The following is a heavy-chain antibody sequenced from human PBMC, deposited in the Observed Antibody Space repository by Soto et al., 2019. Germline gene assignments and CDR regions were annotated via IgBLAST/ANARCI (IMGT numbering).Heavy chain of an antibody. Sequence: ELQLVESGGGLVQPGGSLRLSCAASGFSVSYNYMSWVRQAPGKGLEWVSVTNTGGNTYYADSVKGRFTISRDNSKNTLYLEVNSLRGEDTAVDYCGRVDYQRYRQVYYGMDVWGQGAMVTLCS. V-gene: IGHV3-66*01. J-gene: IGHJ6*02. CDR2: TNTGGNT. CDR3: GRVDYQRYRQVYYGMDV. CDR1: GFSVSYNY. D-gene: IGHD4-17*01.